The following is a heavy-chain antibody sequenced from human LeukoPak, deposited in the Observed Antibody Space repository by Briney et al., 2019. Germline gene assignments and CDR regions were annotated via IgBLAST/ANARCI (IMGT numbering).Heavy chain of an antibody. CDR3: ATRGFRGPYP. D-gene: IGHD3-10*01. J-gene: IGHJ5*02. CDR1: GYSLTELS. Sequence: ASVKVSCKVSGYSLTELSMHWVRQAPGKGLEWMGGFDPEDGETIYAQKFQGRVTMTEDTSTDTAYMELSSLGSEDTAVYYCATRGFRGPYPWGQGTLVTVSS. CDR2: FDPEDGET. V-gene: IGHV1-24*01.